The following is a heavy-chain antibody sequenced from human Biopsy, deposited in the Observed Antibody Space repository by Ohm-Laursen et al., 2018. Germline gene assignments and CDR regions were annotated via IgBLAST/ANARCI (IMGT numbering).Heavy chain of an antibody. CDR2: INHRGST. Sequence: GTLSLTCAVYGGSFSGYYWSWIRQPPGKGLEGIGEINHRGSTNYTPSLKSRVTISVDTSKNQFSLKLSSVTAADTAVYYCARGRLRAVARFDYWGQGTLVTVSS. D-gene: IGHD6-19*01. CDR1: GGSFSGYY. J-gene: IGHJ4*02. CDR3: ARGRLRAVARFDY. V-gene: IGHV4-34*01.